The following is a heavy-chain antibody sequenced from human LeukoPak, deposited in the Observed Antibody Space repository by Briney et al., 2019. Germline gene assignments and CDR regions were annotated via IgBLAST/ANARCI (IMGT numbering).Heavy chain of an antibody. D-gene: IGHD5-18*01. CDR3: ANGLDRGYSCGYPRYFDY. J-gene: IGHJ4*02. V-gene: IGHV3-23*01. Sequence: RRRSLRLSCAASGFTSSIDAMSCVRQAPGKGLEWGSAISGRVGSTYYADSVKGRFTISRDNSKNTLYLQMNSLRAEDTAVYYCANGLDRGYSCGYPRYFDYWGQGTLVTVSS. CDR2: ISGRVGST. CDR1: GFTSSIDA.